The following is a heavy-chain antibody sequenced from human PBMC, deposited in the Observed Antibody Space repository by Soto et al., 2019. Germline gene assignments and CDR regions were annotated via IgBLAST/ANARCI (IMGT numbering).Heavy chain of an antibody. CDR2: INPSGGST. J-gene: IGHJ3*02. Sequence: ASVKVSCKASGYTFTSYAMHWVRQAPGQRLEWMGIINPSGGSTSYAQKFQGRVTMTRDTSTSTVYMELSSLRSEDTAVYYCARDLEEGYSSSWTIGGAFDIWGQGTMVTVSS. CDR1: GYTFTSYA. D-gene: IGHD6-13*01. V-gene: IGHV1-46*01. CDR3: ARDLEEGYSSSWTIGGAFDI.